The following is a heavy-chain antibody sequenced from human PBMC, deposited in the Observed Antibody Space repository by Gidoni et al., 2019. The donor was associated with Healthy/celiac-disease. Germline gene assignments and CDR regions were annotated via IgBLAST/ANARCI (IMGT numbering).Heavy chain of an antibody. V-gene: IGHV3-13*04. CDR1: GFPFSSYD. D-gene: IGHD3-10*01. CDR3: ARGRGPCYFDY. CDR2: IGTAGDT. J-gene: IGHJ4*02. Sequence: EVQLVESGGGLVQPGGSLRLSCAASGFPFSSYDMHLVRQATGKGLEWVSAIGTAGDTYYPGSVKGRFTISRENAKNSLYLQMNSLRAGDTAVYYCARGRGPCYFDYWGQGTLVTVSS.